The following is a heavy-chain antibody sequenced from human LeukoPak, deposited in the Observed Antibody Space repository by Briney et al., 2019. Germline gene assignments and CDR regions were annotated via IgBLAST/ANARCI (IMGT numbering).Heavy chain of an antibody. CDR2: IYYSGST. Sequence: PSQTLSLTCTVSGGSISSGDYYWSWIRQPPGKGLEWIGYIYYSGSTYYNPSLKSRVTISVDTSKNQFSLKLSSVTAADTAVYYCARVLIVVVPAAIRVENAFDIWGQGTMVTVSS. D-gene: IGHD2-2*02. J-gene: IGHJ3*02. CDR3: ARVLIVVVPAAIRVENAFDI. V-gene: IGHV4-30-4*08. CDR1: GGSISSGDYY.